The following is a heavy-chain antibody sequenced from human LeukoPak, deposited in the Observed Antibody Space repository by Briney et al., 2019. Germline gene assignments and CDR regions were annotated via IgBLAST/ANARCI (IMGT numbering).Heavy chain of an antibody. V-gene: IGHV3-23*01. Sequence: GGSLRLPCAASGFTFSSYAMSWVRQAPGKGLEGVSAISGSGGSTYYADSVKSRFTISRDNSKNTLYLQMNSLRAEDTAVYYCAKVSGFGELYYYYGMDVWGQGTTVTVSS. D-gene: IGHD3-10*01. CDR3: AKVSGFGELYYYYGMDV. J-gene: IGHJ6*02. CDR2: ISGSGGST. CDR1: GFTFSSYA.